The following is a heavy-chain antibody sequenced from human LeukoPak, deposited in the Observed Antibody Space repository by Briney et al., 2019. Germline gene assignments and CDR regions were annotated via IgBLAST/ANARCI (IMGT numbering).Heavy chain of an antibody. D-gene: IGHD3-3*01. V-gene: IGHV4-34*01. Sequence: PSETLSLTCAVYGGSFSGYYWSWIRQPPGKGLEWIGEINHSGSTNYNPSLQSRVTISVDTSKNQFSLKLSSVTAADTAVYYCARGTRITIFGNPLRLNWFDPWGQGTLVTVSS. CDR3: ARGTRITIFGNPLRLNWFDP. CDR1: GGSFSGYY. CDR2: INHSGST. J-gene: IGHJ5*02.